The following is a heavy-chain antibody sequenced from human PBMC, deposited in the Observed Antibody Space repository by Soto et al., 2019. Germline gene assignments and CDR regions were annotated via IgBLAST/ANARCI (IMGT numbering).Heavy chain of an antibody. CDR3: ARDGTDIVLMVYAYYFDY. CDR1: GFTFSSYG. D-gene: IGHD2-8*01. V-gene: IGHV3-33*01. J-gene: IGHJ4*02. Sequence: GGSLRLSCAASGFTFSSYGMHWVRQAPGKGLEWVAVIWYDGSNKYYADSVKGRFTISRDNSKNTLYLQMNSLRAEDTAVYYCARDGTDIVLMVYAYYFDYWGQGTLVTVSS. CDR2: IWYDGSNK.